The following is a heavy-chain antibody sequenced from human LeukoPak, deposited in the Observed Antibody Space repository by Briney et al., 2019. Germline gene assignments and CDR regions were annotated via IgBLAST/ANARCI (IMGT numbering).Heavy chain of an antibody. CDR2: IYSSGST. V-gene: IGHV4-59*01. CDR1: GGSISGYY. CDR3: ARDQADNYGIFFDY. D-gene: IGHD5-18*01. Sequence: ESSETLSLTCTVSGGSISGYYWNWIRQTPGKGLEWIGYIYSSGSTYYNPSLKSRVTMSVDTSKNQFSLRLNSVTAADTAVYYCARDQADNYGIFFDYWGQGTLVTVSS. J-gene: IGHJ4*02.